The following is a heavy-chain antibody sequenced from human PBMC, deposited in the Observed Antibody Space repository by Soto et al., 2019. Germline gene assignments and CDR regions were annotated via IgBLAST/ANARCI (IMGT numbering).Heavy chain of an antibody. Sequence: PGGSLRLSCAASGFTFSTYGMHWVRQAPGKGLEWVAVISYDGTNKYYADSVKGRFTISGDNSKNTLYLQMNSLRAEDTALYYCAKDAHGWLLHGFWGQGTLVTVSS. V-gene: IGHV3-30*18. CDR2: ISYDGTNK. J-gene: IGHJ4*02. CDR3: AKDAHGWLLHGF. D-gene: IGHD3-22*01. CDR1: GFTFSTYG.